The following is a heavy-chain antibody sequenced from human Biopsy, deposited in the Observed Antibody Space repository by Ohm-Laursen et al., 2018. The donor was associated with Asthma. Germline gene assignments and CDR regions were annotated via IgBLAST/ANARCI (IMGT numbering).Heavy chain of an antibody. CDR3: ARAVDYSHYYGIDV. J-gene: IGHJ6*02. D-gene: IGHD3-10*01. CDR2: ISVYNGNT. CDR1: GYTFNSAG. Sequence: GASVKVSCKTSGYTFNSAGITWVRQAPGQGLEWMGWISVYNGNTKVAQKLQDRVTMITDTSTSTAYTELRSLRSDDTAVYFCARAVDYSHYYGIDVWGQETTVTVS. V-gene: IGHV1-18*01.